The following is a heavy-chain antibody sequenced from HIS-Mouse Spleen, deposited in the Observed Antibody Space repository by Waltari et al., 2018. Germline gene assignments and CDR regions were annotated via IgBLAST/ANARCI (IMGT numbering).Heavy chain of an antibody. CDR1: GGSIRSSSYY. CDR3: AREIPYSSSWYDWYFDL. CDR2: IYYSGST. D-gene: IGHD6-13*01. Sequence: QLQLQESGPGLVKPSETLSPTCPVPGGSIRSSSYYWGWIRQPPGKGLEWIGSIYYSGSTYYNPSLKSRVTISVDTSKNQFSLKLSSVTAADTAVYYCAREIPYSSSWYDWYFDLWGRGTLVTVSS. J-gene: IGHJ2*01. V-gene: IGHV4-39*07.